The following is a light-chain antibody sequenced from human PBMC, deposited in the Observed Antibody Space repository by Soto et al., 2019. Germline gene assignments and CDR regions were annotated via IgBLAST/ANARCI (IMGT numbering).Light chain of an antibody. V-gene: IGKV1-5*03. CDR2: KSS. Sequence: DIQMTQSPSNLSGSVGPRVTITCRASQTIRSWLALYQQKPGKAPKLLIYKSSTLKSGVPSRFSGSGSETEFTLTISSLLPDDFATYYCQHNNSYSEAFGQGTKVDI. CDR3: QHNNSYSEA. CDR1: QTIRSW. J-gene: IGKJ1*01.